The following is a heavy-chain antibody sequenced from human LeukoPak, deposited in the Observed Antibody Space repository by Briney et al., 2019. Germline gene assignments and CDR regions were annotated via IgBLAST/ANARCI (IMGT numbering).Heavy chain of an antibody. D-gene: IGHD6-19*01. Sequence: SETLSLTCAVSGGSISSSNWWSWVRQPPGKGLEWIGEIYHSGSTNYNPSLKSRVTISVDKSKNQFSLKLSSVTAADTAVYYCARDRRFSSGWHPIKNYYMDVWGKGTTVTVSS. CDR1: GGSISSSNW. V-gene: IGHV4-4*02. CDR3: ARDRRFSSGWHPIKNYYMDV. J-gene: IGHJ6*03. CDR2: IYHSGST.